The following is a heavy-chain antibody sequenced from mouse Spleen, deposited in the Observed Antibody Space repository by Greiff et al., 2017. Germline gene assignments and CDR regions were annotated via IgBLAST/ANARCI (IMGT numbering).Heavy chain of an antibody. J-gene: IGHJ2*01. D-gene: IGHD1-1*01. CDR1: GFTFSSYA. CDR3: ARQSTVVAYYFDY. V-gene: IGHV5-9-3*01. Sequence: EVQVVESGGGLVKLGGSLKLSCAASGFTFSSYAMSWVRQTPEKRLEWVATISSGGGNTYYPDSVKGRFTISRDNAKNTLYLQMSSLKSEDTAMYYCARQSTVVAYYFDYWGQGTTLTVSA. CDR2: ISSGGGNT.